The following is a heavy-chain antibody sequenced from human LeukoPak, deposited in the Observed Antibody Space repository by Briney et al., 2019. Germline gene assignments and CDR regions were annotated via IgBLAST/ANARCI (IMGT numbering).Heavy chain of an antibody. D-gene: IGHD2-21*01. CDR3: ATVQRDIVVVIAIFSFDY. CDR2: IYSGGST. Sequence: GGSLRLSCAASGFTISSNYMSWVRQAPGKGLEWVSVIYSGGSTYYADSVKGRFTISRDNSKSTLYLQMTSLRVEDTAVYYCATVQRDIVVVIAIFSFDYWGQGTLVTVSS. V-gene: IGHV3-53*01. J-gene: IGHJ4*02. CDR1: GFTISSNY.